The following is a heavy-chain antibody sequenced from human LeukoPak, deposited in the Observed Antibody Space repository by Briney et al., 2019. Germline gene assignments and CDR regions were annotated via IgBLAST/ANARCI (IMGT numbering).Heavy chain of an antibody. CDR3: ARLSGFWSGYYYFDY. J-gene: IGHJ4*02. Sequence: TSETLSLTCAVYGGSFSGYYWSWIRQPPGKGLEWIGEINHSGSTNYNPSLKSRVTISVDTSKNQFSLKLSSVTAADTAVYYCARLSGFWSGYYYFDYWGQGTLVTVSS. D-gene: IGHD3-3*01. CDR2: INHSGST. V-gene: IGHV4-34*01. CDR1: GGSFSGYY.